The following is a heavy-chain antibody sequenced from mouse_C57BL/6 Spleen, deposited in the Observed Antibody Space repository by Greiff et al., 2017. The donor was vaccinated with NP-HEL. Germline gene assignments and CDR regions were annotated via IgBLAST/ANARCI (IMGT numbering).Heavy chain of an antibody. Sequence: VQGVESGPELVKPGASVKISCKASGYAFSSSWMHWVKQRPGQGLEWIGRIYPGDGDTNYNGKFKGKATLTADKSSSTAYMQHSILTSEDSAVYFCAREGLGNSFDYWGQGTTLTVSS. D-gene: IGHD2-14*01. CDR1: GYAFSSSW. CDR2: IYPGDGDT. V-gene: IGHV1-82*01. J-gene: IGHJ2*01. CDR3: AREGLGNSFDY.